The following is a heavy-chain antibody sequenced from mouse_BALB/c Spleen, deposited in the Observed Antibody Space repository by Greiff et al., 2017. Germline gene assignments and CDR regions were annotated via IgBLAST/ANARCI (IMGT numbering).Heavy chain of an antibody. CDR1: GYTFTDYN. CDR2: INPNNGGT. Sequence: EVQLVESGPELVKPGASVKIPCKASGYTFTDYNMDWVKQSHGKSLEWIGDINPNNGGTIYNQKFKGKATLTVDKSSSTAYMELRSLTSEDTAVYYCARGITTVVTPFAYWGQGTLVTVSA. CDR3: ARGITTVVTPFAY. D-gene: IGHD1-1*01. J-gene: IGHJ3*01. V-gene: IGHV1-18*01.